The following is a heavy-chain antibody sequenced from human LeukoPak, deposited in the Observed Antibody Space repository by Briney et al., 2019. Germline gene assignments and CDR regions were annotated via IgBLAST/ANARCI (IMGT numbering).Heavy chain of an antibody. J-gene: IGHJ3*02. Sequence: MSSETLSLTCTVSGDSISSSSYYWDWIRQPPGKGLEWIGYIYYSGSTNYNPSLKSRVTISVDTSKNQFSLKLSSVTAADTAVYYCARVLWFGELLKDAFDIWGQGTMVTVSS. CDR3: ARVLWFGELLKDAFDI. CDR1: GDSISSSSYY. D-gene: IGHD3-10*01. V-gene: IGHV4-61*05. CDR2: IYYSGST.